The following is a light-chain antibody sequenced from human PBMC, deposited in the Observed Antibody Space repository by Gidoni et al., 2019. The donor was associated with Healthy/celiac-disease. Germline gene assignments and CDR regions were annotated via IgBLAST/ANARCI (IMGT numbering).Light chain of an antibody. CDR3: QQSYSTPLT. Sequence: DIPMTQSPSSLSAAVGHRVTITCRASQSISSYLNWYQQKPGKAPKLLIYAADRLQSGVPSRFSGSGSGTDITLTITSLQPEDCATYYCQQSYSTPLTFGGGTKVEIK. CDR1: QSISSY. J-gene: IGKJ4*01. CDR2: AAD. V-gene: IGKV1-39*01.